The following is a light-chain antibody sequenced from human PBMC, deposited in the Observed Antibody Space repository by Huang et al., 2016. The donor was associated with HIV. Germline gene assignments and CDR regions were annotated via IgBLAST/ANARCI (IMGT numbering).Light chain of an antibody. CDR3: QQYYSAPYT. J-gene: IGKJ2*01. Sequence: DIVMTQSPDSLAVSLGERATINCKSSQSVLYSSNNKNYLAWYQQKSGQPPKLLIYWASTRKSGVPDRFSGSGSGTDFTLTISSLQAEDVAAYYCQQYYSAPYTFGQGTKLEIK. CDR2: WAS. V-gene: IGKV4-1*01. CDR1: QSVLYSSNNKNY.